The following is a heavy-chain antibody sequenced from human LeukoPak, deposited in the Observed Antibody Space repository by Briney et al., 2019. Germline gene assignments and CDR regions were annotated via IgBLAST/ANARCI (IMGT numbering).Heavy chain of an antibody. Sequence: GGSLRLSCLTSGFTFSTNAMSWVRQAPGKGLEWISGISGSGASTYYADSVTGRFTISRDNSKNTLYLQMNSLRGDDTAVYYCAKDVGKWESLHFFDYWGQGTLVTVSS. D-gene: IGHD1-26*01. CDR2: ISGSGAST. CDR1: GFTFSTNA. CDR3: AKDVGKWESLHFFDY. J-gene: IGHJ4*02. V-gene: IGHV3-23*01.